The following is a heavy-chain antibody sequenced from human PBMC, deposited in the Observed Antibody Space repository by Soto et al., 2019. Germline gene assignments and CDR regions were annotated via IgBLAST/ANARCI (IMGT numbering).Heavy chain of an antibody. D-gene: IGHD2-8*01. CDR1: GFTVSSYA. CDR2: ISASGGNP. J-gene: IGHJ5*02. CDR3: AKDGCTNSVCYVQHNWFDP. V-gene: IGHV3-23*01. Sequence: EVQLLESGGGLVQPGGSLRLSCAASGFTVSSYAMSWVRQAPGKGLEWVSGISASGGNPSCADSVKGRFTIARDKSKNTVYTQMNSLRAEDTAVYYCAKDGCTNSVCYVQHNWFDPWGKGTLVTVSS.